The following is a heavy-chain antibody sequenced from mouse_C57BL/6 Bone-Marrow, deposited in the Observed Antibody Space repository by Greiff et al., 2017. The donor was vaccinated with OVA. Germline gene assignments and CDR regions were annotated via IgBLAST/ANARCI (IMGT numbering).Heavy chain of an antibody. CDR2: IYPGSGST. Sequence: QVHVKQSGAELVKPGASVKMSCKASGYTFTSYWITWVKQRPGQGLEWIGDIYPGSGSTNYNEKFKSKATLTVDTSSSTAYMQLSSLTAEDSAVYNCAHHSRSITTVVAEGYWGQGTTLTVSS. V-gene: IGHV1-55*01. J-gene: IGHJ2*01. CDR3: AHHSRSITTVVAEGY. D-gene: IGHD1-1*01. CDR1: GYTFTSYW.